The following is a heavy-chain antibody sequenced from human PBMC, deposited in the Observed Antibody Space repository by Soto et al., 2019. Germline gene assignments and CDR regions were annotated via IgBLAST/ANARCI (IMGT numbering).Heavy chain of an antibody. V-gene: IGHV4-31*03. CDR3: ARDTYDDSSGSEVAYGKDV. D-gene: IGHD3-22*01. J-gene: IGHJ6*02. Sequence: SETLSLTCTVSVGSISSGGYYLSWIRQHPGKGLEWIGYIYYSGSTYYTPSLKRRVTLAVETSKNQFSLKLSSVTAADTAVYYCARDTYDDSSGSEVAYGKDVRGQGTKVTVSS. CDR2: IYYSGST. CDR1: VGSISSGGYY.